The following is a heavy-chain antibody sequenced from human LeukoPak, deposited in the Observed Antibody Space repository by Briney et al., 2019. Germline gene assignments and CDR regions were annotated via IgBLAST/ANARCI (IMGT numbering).Heavy chain of an antibody. V-gene: IGHV4-39*01. CDR3: ARHTKATYYYGSGYYFDY. D-gene: IGHD3-10*01. CDR1: GGSICSSSYY. CDR2: IYYSGST. Sequence: SETLSLTCTVSGGSICSSSYYWGWIRQPPGKGLEWIGSIYYSGSTYYNPSLKSRVTISVDTSKNQFSLKLSSVTAADTAVYYCARHTKATYYYGSGYYFDYWGQGTLVTVSS. J-gene: IGHJ4*02.